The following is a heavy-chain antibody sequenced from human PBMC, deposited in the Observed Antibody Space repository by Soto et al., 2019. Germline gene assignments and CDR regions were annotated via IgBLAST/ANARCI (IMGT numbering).Heavy chain of an antibody. V-gene: IGHV1-3*05. CDR3: TRSEISPDGGLIGPFDY. CDR1: GYTFTAYA. J-gene: IGHJ4*02. CDR2: INPANGNT. D-gene: IGHD3-16*02. Sequence: QVQLAQSGAEERKPGASVKVSCEATGYTFTAYAMHWVRQAPGQRLEWMGWINPANGNTKYSQKFQGRLTITSDTSANTVYMEMNSLTSEDTAMYYCTRSEISPDGGLIGPFDYWGQGNLVTVSS.